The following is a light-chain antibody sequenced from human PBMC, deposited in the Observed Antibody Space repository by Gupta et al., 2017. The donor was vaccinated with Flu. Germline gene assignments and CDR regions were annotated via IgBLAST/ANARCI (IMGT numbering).Light chain of an antibody. CDR2: SEN. CDR3: NEWDRASNAAG. CDR1: NNNVGNQG. J-gene: IGLJ3*02. Sequence: TITSTGNNNNVGNQGAPWLQQNTGHPPKCCSNSENNRPSGISDRFSASRSGNNAAPKTIGLQPEDVADYYCNEWDRASNAAGFGGGTKLTGL. V-gene: IGLV10-54*04.